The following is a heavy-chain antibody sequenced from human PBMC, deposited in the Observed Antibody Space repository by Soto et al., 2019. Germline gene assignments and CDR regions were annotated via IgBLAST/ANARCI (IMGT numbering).Heavy chain of an antibody. CDR1: GFTFSSYA. CDR3: AKVVYCSSTSCPLYYYYYYMDV. V-gene: IGHV3-23*01. J-gene: IGHJ6*03. D-gene: IGHD2-2*01. Sequence: PGGSLRLSCAASGFTFSSYAMSWVRQAPGKGLEWVSAISGSGSSTYYADSVKGRFTISRDNSKNKLYLQMNSLRAEDTEVYYNAKVVYCSSTSCPLYYYYYYMDVWGKGTTVTVSS. CDR2: ISGSGSST.